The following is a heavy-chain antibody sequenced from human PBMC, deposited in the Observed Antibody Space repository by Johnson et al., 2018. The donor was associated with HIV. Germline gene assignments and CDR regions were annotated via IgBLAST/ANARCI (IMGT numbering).Heavy chain of an antibody. V-gene: IGHV3-30*03. CDR1: GFTFSSYG. CDR2: LSYDGSNE. Sequence: QVQLVESGGGLVKPGGSLRLSCAASGFTFSSYGMHWVRQAPGRGLQWVASLSYDGSNEYYADSVQGRFTISRDNYKNTLYLNMNNLTVEDTAVYYCARERTWDYDMAFDIWGQGTMVTVAS. J-gene: IGHJ3*02. D-gene: IGHD3-22*01. CDR3: ARERTWDYDMAFDI.